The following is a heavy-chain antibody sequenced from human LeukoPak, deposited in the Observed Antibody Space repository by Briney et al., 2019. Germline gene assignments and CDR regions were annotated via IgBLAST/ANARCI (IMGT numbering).Heavy chain of an antibody. D-gene: IGHD3-3*01. CDR1: GGSFSGYY. J-gene: IGHJ4*02. V-gene: IGHV4-34*01. CDR2: INHSGST. CDR3: ARLGAGPTYYDFWSGYSSFYFGY. Sequence: PSETLSLTCAVYGGSFSGYYWSWIRQPPGKGLEWIGEINHSGSTNYNPSLKSRVTISVDTSKNQFSLKLSSVSAADTAVYYCARLGAGPTYYDFWSGYSSFYFGYWGQGTLVTVSS.